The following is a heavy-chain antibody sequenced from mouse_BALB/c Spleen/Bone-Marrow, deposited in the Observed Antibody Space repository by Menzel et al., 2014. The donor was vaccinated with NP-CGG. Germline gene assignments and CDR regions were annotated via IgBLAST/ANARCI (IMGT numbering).Heavy chain of an antibody. CDR1: GYTFTSYT. D-gene: IGHD2-4*01. Sequence: VQLVESGAELARPGASVKMSCKASGYTFTSYTMHWVKQRPGQGLEWIGYINPSSGYTNYNQKFKDKATLTADKSSSTAYMQLSSLTSEDSAVYYCARFLYDYDGPWFAYWGQGTLVTVSA. CDR2: INPSSGYT. CDR3: ARFLYDYDGPWFAY. V-gene: IGHV1-4*01. J-gene: IGHJ3*01.